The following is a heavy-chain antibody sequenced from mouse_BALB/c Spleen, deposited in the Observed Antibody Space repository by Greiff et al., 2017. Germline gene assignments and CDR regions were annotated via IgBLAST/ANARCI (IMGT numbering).Heavy chain of an antibody. J-gene: IGHJ4*01. D-gene: IGHD1-1*01. CDR2: ISNGGGST. Sequence: EVKLVESGGGLVQPGGSLKLSCAASGFTFSSYTMSWVRQTPEKRLEWVAYISNGGGSTYYPDTVKGRFTISRDNAKNTLYLEMSSLRSEDTAMYYCAICGSSPYAMDYWGQGTSVTVSS. CDR1: GFTFSSYT. V-gene: IGHV5-12-2*01. CDR3: AICGSSPYAMDY.